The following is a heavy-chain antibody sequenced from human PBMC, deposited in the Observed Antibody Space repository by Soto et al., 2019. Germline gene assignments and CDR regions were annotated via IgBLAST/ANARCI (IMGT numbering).Heavy chain of an antibody. D-gene: IGHD6-19*01. J-gene: IGHJ6*02. CDR1: GFAVSSNY. CDR3: ARAPLHPPESSGWYPYYYYYGMDV. V-gene: IGHV3-53*02. CDR2: IYSGGST. Sequence: EVQLVETGGGLIQPGGSLRLSCAASGFAVSSNYMSWVRQAPGKGLEWVSVIYSGGSTYYADSVKGRFTISRDHSKNTPYLQMNSLRAGETAVYYCARAPLHPPESSGWYPYYYYYGMDVWGQGTTVTVSS.